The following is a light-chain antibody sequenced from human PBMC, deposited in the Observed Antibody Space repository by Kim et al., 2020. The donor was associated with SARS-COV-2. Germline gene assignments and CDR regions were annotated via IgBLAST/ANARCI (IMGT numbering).Light chain of an antibody. V-gene: IGLV3-1*01. CDR1: KLGDKY. J-gene: IGLJ2*01. CDR3: QAWDSGTHVV. CDR2: QDS. Sequence: SHELTQPPSVSVSPGQTASITCSGDKLGDKYACWYQQKPGQSPVLVIYQDSKRPSGIPERFSGSNSGNTATLTISGTQAMDEADYYCQAWDSGTHVVFGGGTQLTVL.